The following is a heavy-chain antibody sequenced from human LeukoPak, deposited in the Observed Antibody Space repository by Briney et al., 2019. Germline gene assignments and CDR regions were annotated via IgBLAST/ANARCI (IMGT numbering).Heavy chain of an antibody. V-gene: IGHV3-23*01. CDR3: AKATQWLVGPFDY. D-gene: IGHD6-19*01. Sequence: GGSLRLSCAVSGFTFSSYAMSWVRRAPGKGLEWVSGISNSGGSKYYADAVNGRFTISRDNSKNTLYLQMNSLRAEDTAVYYCAKATQWLVGPFDYWGQGTLVIVSS. CDR2: ISNSGGSK. CDR1: GFTFSSYA. J-gene: IGHJ4*02.